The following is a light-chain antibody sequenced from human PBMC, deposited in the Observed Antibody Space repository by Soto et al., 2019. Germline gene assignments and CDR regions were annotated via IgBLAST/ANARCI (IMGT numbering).Light chain of an antibody. CDR3: QQHGRSHCFT. CDR2: GAS. V-gene: IGKV3-20*01. CDR1: QSVSSSY. Sequence: EIVLTQSPCTRSLSLGERATLSCSARQSVSSSYLAWYQQKPGQDPRLLIYGASTRATCIPDRFSGSGSGTDFSLTISRFETEDFAVYCCQQHGRSHCFTFGPGTQEDIK. J-gene: IGKJ3*01.